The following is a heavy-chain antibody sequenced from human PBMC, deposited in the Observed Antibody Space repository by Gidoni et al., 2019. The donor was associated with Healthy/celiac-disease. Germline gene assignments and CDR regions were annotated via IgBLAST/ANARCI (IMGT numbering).Heavy chain of an antibody. V-gene: IGHV3-21*01. CDR2: ISSSSSYI. Sequence: EVQLVEPGGGLVKPGGSLRLSCAASGFTFRSYSMTWVRPAPGKGLEGVSSISSSSSYIYYADSVKGRFTISRDNAKNSLYLQMNSLRAEDTAVYYCARELYDILTGYFLAEDYYYYGMDVWGQGTTVTVSS. J-gene: IGHJ6*02. D-gene: IGHD3-9*01. CDR3: ARELYDILTGYFLAEDYYYYGMDV. CDR1: GFTFRSYS.